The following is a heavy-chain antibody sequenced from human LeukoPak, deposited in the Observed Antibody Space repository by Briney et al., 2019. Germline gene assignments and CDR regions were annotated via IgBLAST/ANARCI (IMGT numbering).Heavy chain of an antibody. V-gene: IGHV3-23*01. CDR3: ARGHQWLVPHDFDY. CDR1: GFTFSYYG. J-gene: IGHJ4*02. Sequence: GGSLRLSCAASGFTFSYYGMNWVRQAPGKGLEWVSGVTGSGTSTYYADSVRGRFTISRDNSKNTLYLQMNSLRVEDTAVYYCARGHQWLVPHDFDYWGQGTLVTVSS. CDR2: VTGSGTST. D-gene: IGHD6-19*01.